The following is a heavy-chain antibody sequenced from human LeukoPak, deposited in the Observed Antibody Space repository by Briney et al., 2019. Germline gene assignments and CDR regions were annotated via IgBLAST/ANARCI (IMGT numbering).Heavy chain of an antibody. CDR1: GGSISSYY. CDR2: IYYSGST. D-gene: IGHD3-22*01. CDR3: ARHIPTYYYDSSGYYNRSPSGAFDI. V-gene: IGHV4-59*08. J-gene: IGHJ3*02. Sequence: PSETLSLTCTVSGGSISSYYWSWIRQPPGKGLEWIGYIYYSGSTNYNPSLKSRVTISVDTSKNQFSLKLSSVTAADTAVYYCARHIPTYYYDSSGYYNRSPSGAFDIWGQGTMVTVPS.